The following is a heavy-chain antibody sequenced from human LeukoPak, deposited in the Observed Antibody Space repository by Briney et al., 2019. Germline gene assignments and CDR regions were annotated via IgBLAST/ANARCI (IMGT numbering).Heavy chain of an antibody. D-gene: IGHD2-21*02. CDR2: IYHSGIT. V-gene: IGHV4-38-2*02. J-gene: IGHJ4*02. CDR3: ARDLIGVTATSDY. CDR1: GYSISRGYY. Sequence: SETLSLTCTVSGYSISRGYYWGWIRQPPGKGLAWIGSIYHSGITYYNPSLKSRVTISVDTSKNQFSLKLSSVTAADTAVYYCARDLIGVTATSDYWGQGTLVTVSS.